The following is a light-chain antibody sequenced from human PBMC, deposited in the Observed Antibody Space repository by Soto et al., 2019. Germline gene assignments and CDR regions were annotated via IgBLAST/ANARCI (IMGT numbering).Light chain of an antibody. Sequence: DIQMTQSPTSLSVSVGDRVTITCQASQDITKSLNWYQQKPGKAPNLLIYDASNLETGVPSRFSGSGSGTDFSFTISSLQPEDFATYFCQQYDILPFTFGPGPKVDIK. J-gene: IGKJ3*01. V-gene: IGKV1-33*01. CDR3: QQYDILPFT. CDR2: DAS. CDR1: QDITKS.